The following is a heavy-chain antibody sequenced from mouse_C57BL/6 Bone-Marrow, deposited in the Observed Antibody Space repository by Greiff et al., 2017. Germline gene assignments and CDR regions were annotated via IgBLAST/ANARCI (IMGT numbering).Heavy chain of an antibody. V-gene: IGHV14-2*01. D-gene: IGHD1-1*01. CDR1: GFNIKAYY. J-gene: IGHJ1*03. CDR3: ALWGDYYGSLGYFDV. Sequence: VQLQQSGAELVKPGASVKLSCTASGFNIKAYYMHWVKQRTEQGLEWIGRIDPEDGENKYAPKFQGKATITADTSSNTAYLQLSSLTSEDTAVYYCALWGDYYGSLGYFDVWGTGTTVTVSS. CDR2: IDPEDGEN.